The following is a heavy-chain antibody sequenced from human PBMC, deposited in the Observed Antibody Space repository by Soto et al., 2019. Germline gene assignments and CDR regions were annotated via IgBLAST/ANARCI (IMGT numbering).Heavy chain of an antibody. Sequence: SLRLSCAASGFTFSSYWMSWVRQAPGKGLEWVANIKQDGSEKYYVDSVKGRFTISRDNAKNSLYLQMNSLRAEDTAVYYCARVLAEQQLLDYYYYGMDVWGQGTTVTVSS. D-gene: IGHD6-13*01. CDR1: GFTFSSYW. J-gene: IGHJ6*02. CDR2: IKQDGSEK. V-gene: IGHV3-7*03. CDR3: ARVLAEQQLLDYYYYGMDV.